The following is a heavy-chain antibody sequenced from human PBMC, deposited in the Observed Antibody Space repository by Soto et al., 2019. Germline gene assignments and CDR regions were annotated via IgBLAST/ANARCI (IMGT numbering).Heavy chain of an antibody. Sequence: GGSLRLSCAASGFTFSTYGMHWVRQAPGKGLEWVAVISYDGNNKYYADSVKGRFTISRDNSKNTLYLQMSSLRAEDTAVYNCAKLGIMFQYYVFWSGSVLPLHPHGPEIGDMDVWGQGTTVTVSS. D-gene: IGHD3-3*01. V-gene: IGHV3-30*18. CDR1: GFTFSTYG. J-gene: IGHJ6*02. CDR3: AKLGIMFQYYVFWSGSVLPLHPHGPEIGDMDV. CDR2: ISYDGNNK.